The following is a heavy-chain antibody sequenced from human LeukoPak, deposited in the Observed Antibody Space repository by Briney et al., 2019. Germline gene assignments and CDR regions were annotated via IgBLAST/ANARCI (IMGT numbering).Heavy chain of an antibody. Sequence: GGSLRLSCAASGFTFSDYYMSWIRKAPGKGLAWVSYISSTASTKYYADSVKGRFTISRDNAKNSLYLQMNSLRAEDTGVYYCARCGDGLPCDFDYWGQGTLVTVSS. CDR3: ARCGDGLPCDFDY. V-gene: IGHV3-11*04. CDR2: ISSTASTK. CDR1: GFTFSDYY. J-gene: IGHJ4*02. D-gene: IGHD3-10*01.